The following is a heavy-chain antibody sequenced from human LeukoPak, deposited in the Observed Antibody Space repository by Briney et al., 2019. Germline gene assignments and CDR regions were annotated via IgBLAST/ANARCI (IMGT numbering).Heavy chain of an antibody. Sequence: SETLSLTCTVSGGSISSGGYYWSWIRQPPGKGLEWIGYIYHSGSTYYNPSLKSRVTISVDRSKNQFSLKLSSVTAADTAVYYCARRMTSYGSGSYYFDYWGQGTLVTVSS. D-gene: IGHD3-10*01. J-gene: IGHJ4*02. V-gene: IGHV4-30-2*01. CDR1: GGSISSGGYY. CDR2: IYHSGST. CDR3: ARRMTSYGSGSYYFDY.